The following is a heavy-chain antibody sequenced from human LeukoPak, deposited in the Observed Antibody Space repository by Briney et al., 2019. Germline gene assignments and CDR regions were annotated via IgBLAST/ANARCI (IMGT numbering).Heavy chain of an antibody. CDR3: AKDGCGGDCYSFFDY. CDR1: GFTFSSYA. Sequence: QPGRSLRLSCAAAGFTFSSYAMHWVRHAPGKGLEWVAVISYDGSKIYYANSVKGRFTVSRDNSKNTLSLQMNSLRAEDTALYFCAKDGCGGDCYSFFDYWGQGTLVSVSS. D-gene: IGHD2-21*02. V-gene: IGHV3-30*04. J-gene: IGHJ4*02. CDR2: ISYDGSKI.